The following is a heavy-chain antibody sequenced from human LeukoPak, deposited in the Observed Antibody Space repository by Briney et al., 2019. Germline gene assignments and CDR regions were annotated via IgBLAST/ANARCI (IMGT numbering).Heavy chain of an antibody. V-gene: IGHV3-9*01. J-gene: IGHJ3*02. Sequence: GRSLRLSCAASGFTFDDYAMHWVRQAPGKGLEWVSGISWNSGSIGYADSVKGRFTTSRDNAKNSLYLQMNSLRAEDTALYYCAKDFKGSAFDIWGQGTMVTVSS. CDR2: ISWNSGSI. CDR1: GFTFDDYA. CDR3: AKDFKGSAFDI.